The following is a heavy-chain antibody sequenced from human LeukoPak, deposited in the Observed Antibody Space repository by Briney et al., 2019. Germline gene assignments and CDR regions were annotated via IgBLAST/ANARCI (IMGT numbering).Heavy chain of an antibody. J-gene: IGHJ4*02. CDR2: IYHSGST. Sequence: SETLSLTCTVSGYSISSGYYWGWIRQPPGKGLEWIGSIYHSGSTYYNPSLKSRVTISVDTSKNQFSLKLSSVTAADTAVYYCARGAVAAPVDYWGQGTLVTVSS. D-gene: IGHD6-19*01. V-gene: IGHV4-38-2*02. CDR1: GYSISSGYY. CDR3: ARGAVAAPVDY.